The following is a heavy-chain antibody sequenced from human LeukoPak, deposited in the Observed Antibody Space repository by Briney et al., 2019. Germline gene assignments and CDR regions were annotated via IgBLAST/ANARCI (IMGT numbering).Heavy chain of an antibody. Sequence: GGSLRLSCAASGFTFDDYGLIWVRQVPGKGLEWVSYITWNGDSTAYADSVKGRVTIYRDNAKNSLYLQMNSLRAEDTAFYYCARSMSTVTTRFFDLWGRGTLVTVS. CDR3: ARSMSTVTTRFFDL. J-gene: IGHJ2*01. V-gene: IGHV3-20*04. D-gene: IGHD4-17*01. CDR2: ITWNGDST. CDR1: GFTFDDYG.